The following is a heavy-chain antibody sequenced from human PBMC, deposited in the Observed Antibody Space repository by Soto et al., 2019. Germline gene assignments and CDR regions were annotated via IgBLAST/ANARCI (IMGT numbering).Heavy chain of an antibody. CDR2: ISYDGSNK. CDR1: GFTFSSYG. J-gene: IGHJ6*01. D-gene: IGHD5-18*01. CDR3: AKVAAAMVSYYYYGMDV. Sequence: QVQLVESGGGVVQPGRSLRLSCAASGFTFSSYGMHWVRQAPGKGLEWVAVISYDGSNKYYADSVKGRFTISRDNSKNTLYLQMNSLRAEDTAVYYCAKVAAAMVSYYYYGMDVW. V-gene: IGHV3-30*18.